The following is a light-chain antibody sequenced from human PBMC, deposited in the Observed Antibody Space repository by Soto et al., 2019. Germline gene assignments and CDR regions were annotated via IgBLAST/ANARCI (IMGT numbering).Light chain of an antibody. J-gene: IGLJ2*01. CDR2: GNS. CDR1: SSNIGAGYD. V-gene: IGLV1-40*01. CDR3: QSYDSSLSRSV. Sequence: QSVLTQPPSVSGAPGQRVTMSCTGSSSNIGAGYDVHWYQQLPGTAPKLLIYGNSNRPSGVPDRFSGSKSGTSASLAITGLQAEDEADYYCQSYDSSLSRSVFGGGTQLTVL.